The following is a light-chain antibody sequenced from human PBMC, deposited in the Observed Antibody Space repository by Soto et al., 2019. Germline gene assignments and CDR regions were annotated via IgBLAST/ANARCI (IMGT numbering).Light chain of an antibody. V-gene: IGKV1-9*01. CDR3: QQLNSYPLT. Sequence: IQLTQSPSFLSAPVGDRVTITWPASQDISDYLAWSQQRPGKAPKLRIDAASTLQSGVPSRFSGSGAGTDFTLTISSLQPEDFATYYCQQLNSYPLTCGGGTKVDIK. CDR1: QDISDY. J-gene: IGKJ4*01. CDR2: AAS.